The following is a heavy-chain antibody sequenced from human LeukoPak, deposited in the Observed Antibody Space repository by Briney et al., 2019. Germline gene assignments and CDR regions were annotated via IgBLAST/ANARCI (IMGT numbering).Heavy chain of an antibody. D-gene: IGHD2-2*01. CDR1: GGTFSSYA. Sequence: PGSSVKVSCKASGGTFSSYAISWVRQAPGQGLEWMGGIIPIFGTANYAQKFQGRVTITADKSTSTAYMELSSLRSEDTAVYYCASSPHIVVVPALDYYGMDVWGKGTTVTVSS. CDR2: IIPIFGTA. J-gene: IGHJ6*04. V-gene: IGHV1-69*06. CDR3: ASSPHIVVVPALDYYGMDV.